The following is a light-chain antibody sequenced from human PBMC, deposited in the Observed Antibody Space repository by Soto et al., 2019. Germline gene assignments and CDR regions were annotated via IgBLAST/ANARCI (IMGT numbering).Light chain of an antibody. Sequence: SVLTQPASVSDSPGQSITISCTGTSSDVGGSNFVSWYQQHPGKPPKLIIYDVANRPSGVSNRFSGSKSGSTASLIISRLQAEDEADYFCTSSTSGSLYVFGTGTKVTVL. J-gene: IGLJ1*01. CDR1: SSDVGGSNF. V-gene: IGLV2-14*03. CDR3: TSSTSGSLYV. CDR2: DVA.